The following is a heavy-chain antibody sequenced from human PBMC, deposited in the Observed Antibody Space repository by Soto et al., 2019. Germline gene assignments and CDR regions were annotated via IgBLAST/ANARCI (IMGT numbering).Heavy chain of an antibody. V-gene: IGHV4-34*01. CDR1: GGSFSGYY. CDR3: ARSGRGYYGSGSYYNAYYYYYMDV. CDR2: INHSGST. J-gene: IGHJ6*03. D-gene: IGHD3-10*01. Sequence: QVQLQQWGAGLLKPSETLSLTCAVYGGSFSGYYWSWIRQPPGKGLEWIGEINHSGSTNYNPSLKSRVTISVDTSTNQFSLKLSSVTAADTAVYYCARSGRGYYGSGSYYNAYYYYYMDVWGKGTTVTVSS.